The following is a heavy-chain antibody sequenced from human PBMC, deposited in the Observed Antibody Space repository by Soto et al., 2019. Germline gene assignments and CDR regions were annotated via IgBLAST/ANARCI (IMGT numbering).Heavy chain of an antibody. Sequence: SVKVSCKASGGTFSSYTMSWVRQAPGQGLEWMGRIIPILGIANYAQKFQGRVTITADKSTSTAYMELSSLRSEDTAVYYCARVGYSSSSLSWFDPWGQGTLVTVSS. CDR3: ARVGYSSSSLSWFDP. CDR2: IIPILGIA. D-gene: IGHD6-13*01. CDR1: GGTFSSYT. V-gene: IGHV1-69*02. J-gene: IGHJ5*02.